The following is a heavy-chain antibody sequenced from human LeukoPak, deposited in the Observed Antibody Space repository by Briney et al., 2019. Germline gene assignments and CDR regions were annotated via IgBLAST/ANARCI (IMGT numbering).Heavy chain of an antibody. D-gene: IGHD3-10*01. J-gene: IGHJ4*02. V-gene: IGHV1-18*01. Sequence: ASVKVSCKASGYTFTSYGISWVRQAPGQGLEWMGWISAYNGNTNYAQKLQGRVTMTTDTSTSTAYMELRSLRSDDTAVYYCARDRLAYYYGSGSYCYWGQGTLVTVSS. CDR1: GYTFTSYG. CDR3: ARDRLAYYYGSGSYCY. CDR2: ISAYNGNT.